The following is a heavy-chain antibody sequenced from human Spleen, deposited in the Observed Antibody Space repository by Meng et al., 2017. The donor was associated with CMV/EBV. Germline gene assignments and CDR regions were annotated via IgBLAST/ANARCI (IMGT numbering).Heavy chain of an antibody. J-gene: IGHJ4*02. Sequence: GGSLRLSCAASGFTFSSSAMSWVRQAPGKGLEWVSAITASGGSTYHADSVRGRFTISRDNSKNTLYLQLNSLRVEDTAVYYCAKAFSSSWYREYYDSWGQGTLVTVSS. D-gene: IGHD6-13*01. CDR3: AKAFSSSWYREYYDS. CDR2: ITASGGST. CDR1: GFTFSSSA. V-gene: IGHV3-23*01.